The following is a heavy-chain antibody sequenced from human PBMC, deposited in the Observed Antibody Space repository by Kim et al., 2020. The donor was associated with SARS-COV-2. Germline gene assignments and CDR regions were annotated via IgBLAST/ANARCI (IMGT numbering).Heavy chain of an antibody. J-gene: IGHJ4*02. V-gene: IGHV3-11*05. CDR3: ARDYYGPEY. CDR2: VNTRSTYI. CDR1: GFTFSDYD. D-gene: IGHD3-10*01. Sequence: GGSLRLSCAASGFTFSDYDMNWIRQAPGKGLEWLSNVNTRSTYITYAVPVKGRFTISRDNAKNSLYLQMNSLRAEDTAVYYCARDYYGPEYWGQGTLVTVSS.